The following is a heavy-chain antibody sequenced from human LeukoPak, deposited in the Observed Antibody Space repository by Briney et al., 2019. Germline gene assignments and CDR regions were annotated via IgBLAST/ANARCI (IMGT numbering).Heavy chain of an antibody. Sequence: GGSLRLSCAASGFTFSSYWMSWVRQAPGKGLEWVANIKQDGSEKYYVDSVEGRFTISRDNAKNSLYLQMNSLRAEDTAVYYCARTHPYQLLLYKGQSAFDIWGQGTMVTVSS. V-gene: IGHV3-7*01. D-gene: IGHD2-2*01. CDR1: GFTFSSYW. CDR2: IKQDGSEK. J-gene: IGHJ3*02. CDR3: ARTHPYQLLLYKGQSAFDI.